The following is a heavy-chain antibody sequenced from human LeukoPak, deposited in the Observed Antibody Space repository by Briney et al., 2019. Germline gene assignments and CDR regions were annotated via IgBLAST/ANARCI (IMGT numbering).Heavy chain of an antibody. V-gene: IGHV3-53*05. J-gene: IGHJ4*02. Sequence: GGSLRLSCAASGFTVSSNYMSWVRQAPGKGLEWVSTIYSGGSTYYADSVKGRFTISRDNSKNTLYLQMNSLRPEDTSVYYCAKDQQLQPFHYWGQGTLVTVSS. D-gene: IGHD2-2*01. CDR2: IYSGGST. CDR3: AKDQQLQPFHY. CDR1: GFTVSSNY.